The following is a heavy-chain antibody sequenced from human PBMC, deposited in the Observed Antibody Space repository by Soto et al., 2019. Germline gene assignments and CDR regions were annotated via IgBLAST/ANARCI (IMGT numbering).Heavy chain of an antibody. CDR2: IYYSGST. J-gene: IGHJ4*02. V-gene: IGHV4-31*03. Sequence: PSETLSLTCTVSGGSISSGGYYWSWIRQHPGKGLEWIGYIYYSGSTYYNPSLKSRVTISVDTSKNQFSLKLSSVTAADTAVYYCAGAFRGYYDSSGYRGPFDYWGQGTLVTVSS. D-gene: IGHD3-22*01. CDR1: GGSISSGGYY. CDR3: AGAFRGYYDSSGYRGPFDY.